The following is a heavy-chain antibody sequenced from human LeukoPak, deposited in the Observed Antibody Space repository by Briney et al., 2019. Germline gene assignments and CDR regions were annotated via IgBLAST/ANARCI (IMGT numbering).Heavy chain of an antibody. CDR3: ARATDVDIVATGANDY. J-gene: IGHJ4*02. Sequence: PGGSLRLSCAASGFTSSSYSMNWVRQAPGKGLEWVSSISSSSSYIYYADSVKGRFTISRDNAKNSLYLQMNSLRAEDTAVYYCARATDVDIVATGANDYWGQGTLVTVSS. V-gene: IGHV3-21*01. D-gene: IGHD5-12*01. CDR1: GFTSSSYS. CDR2: ISSSSSYI.